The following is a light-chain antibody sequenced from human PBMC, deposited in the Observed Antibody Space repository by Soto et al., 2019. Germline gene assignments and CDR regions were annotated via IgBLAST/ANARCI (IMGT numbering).Light chain of an antibody. CDR2: DAS. CDR1: HSVIMSY. J-gene: IGKJ4*01. Sequence: IMLTQSPGTLSLSRGERATLYXRASHSVIMSYLAWYQQKPGQAHXLXLXDASNRATGIPARFSGSVSGTDFTLTISSLEPEDCAVYYCQQRSNWLSFGGGTKVDI. V-gene: IGKV3-11*01. CDR3: QQRSNWLS.